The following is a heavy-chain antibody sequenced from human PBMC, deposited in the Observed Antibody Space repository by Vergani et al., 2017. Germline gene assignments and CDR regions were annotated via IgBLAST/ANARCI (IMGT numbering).Heavy chain of an antibody. CDR2: INPNSGGT. J-gene: IGHJ4*02. V-gene: IGHV1-2*02. CDR1: GYTFTGYY. Sequence: QVQLVQSGAEVKKPGASVKVSCKASGYTFTGYYMHWVRQAPGQGLEWMGWINPNSGGTNYAQKFQGRVTMTMSTSISTAYMELSRLRSDDTAVYYCAREVNRRSTSTPLSYWGQGTLVTVSS. CDR3: AREVNRRSTSTPLSY. D-gene: IGHD2-2*01.